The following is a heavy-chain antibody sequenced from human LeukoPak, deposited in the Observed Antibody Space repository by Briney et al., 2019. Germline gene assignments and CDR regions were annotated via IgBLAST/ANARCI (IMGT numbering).Heavy chain of an antibody. Sequence: SETLSLTCAVYGGSFSGYYWSWIRQPPGKGLEWIGEINHSGSTNYNPSLKSRVTISVDTSKNQFSLKLSSVTAADTAVYYCARHLLNDEDYWGQGTLVTASS. CDR2: INHSGST. V-gene: IGHV4-34*01. CDR1: GGSFSGYY. J-gene: IGHJ4*02. CDR3: ARHLLNDEDY. D-gene: IGHD1-1*01.